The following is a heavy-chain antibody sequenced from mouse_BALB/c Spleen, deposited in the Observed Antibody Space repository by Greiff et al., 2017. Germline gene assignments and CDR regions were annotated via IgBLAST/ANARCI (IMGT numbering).Heavy chain of an antibody. V-gene: IGHV1S34*01. J-gene: IGHJ4*01. CDR1: GYSFTGYY. D-gene: IGHD2-4*01. CDR2: ISRYNGAT. CDR3: ARSSVITADTMDY. Sequence: LVKTGASVKISCKASGYSFTGYYMHWAKQSHGKSLEWIGYISRYNGATSYNEKFKGKATLTVDTSSSTAYMQFISLTSEDSAVYYCARSSVITADTMDYWGQGTSVTVSS.